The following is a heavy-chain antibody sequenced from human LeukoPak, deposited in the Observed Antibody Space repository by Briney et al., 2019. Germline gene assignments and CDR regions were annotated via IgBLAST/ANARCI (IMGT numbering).Heavy chain of an antibody. J-gene: IGHJ4*02. Sequence: ASVKVSCKVSGYTLTELSMHWVRQAPGKGLEWMGGFDPEDGETIYAQKFQGRVTMPEDTSTDTAYMELSSLRSEDTAVYYCATGWVGAAFDYWGQGTLVTVSS. V-gene: IGHV1-24*01. D-gene: IGHD2-15*01. CDR3: ATGWVGAAFDY. CDR2: FDPEDGET. CDR1: GYTLTELS.